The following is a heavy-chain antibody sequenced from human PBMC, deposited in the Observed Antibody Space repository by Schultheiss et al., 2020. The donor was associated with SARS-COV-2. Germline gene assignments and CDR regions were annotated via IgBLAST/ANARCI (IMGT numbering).Heavy chain of an antibody. D-gene: IGHD5-12*01. CDR3: ARGRAPDTVTTMPLMDV. CDR2: INVGNGNT. CDR1: GYTFSSYA. J-gene: IGHJ6*02. V-gene: IGHV1-3*01. Sequence: GGSLRLSCKASGYTFSSYAMHWVRQAPGQRLEWMGWINVGNGNTKYSQKFQGRVTITRDTSTSTAYMELSSLRPEDTAVYYCARGRAPDTVTTMPLMDVWGQGTTVTVSS.